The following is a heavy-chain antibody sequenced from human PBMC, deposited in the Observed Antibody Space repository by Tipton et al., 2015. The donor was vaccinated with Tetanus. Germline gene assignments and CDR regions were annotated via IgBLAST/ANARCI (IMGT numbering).Heavy chain of an antibody. CDR1: GGSLRSYDYQ. CDR2: NSPSGKN. Sequence: TLSLTCSVSGGSLRSYDYQWNWIRQPPGKGLEWLAYNSPSGKNNSNYFRKSPITISQDKTKNQFSLRLASVTAADTAVYYCVRACYEFPKKGPFACWGPGSLVIVSS. CDR3: VRACYEFPKKGPFAC. V-gene: IGHV4-61*08. D-gene: IGHD3/OR15-3a*01. J-gene: IGHJ1*01.